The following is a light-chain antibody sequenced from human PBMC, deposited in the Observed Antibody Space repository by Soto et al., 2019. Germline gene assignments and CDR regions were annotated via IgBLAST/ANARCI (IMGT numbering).Light chain of an antibody. Sequence: QSVLTQPRSVSGSPGQSVAISCTATSSDVGGYNSVSWYQHHPGKAPQLLIYEVIKRPSGVPDRFSGSKSDNTSSLTISGLQAEDEADYYCCSYSGNFVVFGGGTKLTVL. J-gene: IGLJ2*01. CDR2: EVI. CDR3: CSYSGNFVV. V-gene: IGLV2-11*01. CDR1: SSDVGGYNS.